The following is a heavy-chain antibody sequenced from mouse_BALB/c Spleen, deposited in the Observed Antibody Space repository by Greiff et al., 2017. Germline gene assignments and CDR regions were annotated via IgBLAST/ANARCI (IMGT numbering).Heavy chain of an antibody. CDR3: ARHEDYGSPFAY. Sequence: VQLQESGAGLVKPGASVKLSCKASGYTFTEYIIHWVKQRSGQGLEWIGWFYPGSGSIKYNEKFKDKATLTADKSSSTVYMELSRLTSEDSAVYFCARHEDYGSPFAYWGQGTLVTVSA. CDR1: GYTFTEYI. V-gene: IGHV1-62-2*01. D-gene: IGHD1-1*01. CDR2: FYPGSGSI. J-gene: IGHJ3*01.